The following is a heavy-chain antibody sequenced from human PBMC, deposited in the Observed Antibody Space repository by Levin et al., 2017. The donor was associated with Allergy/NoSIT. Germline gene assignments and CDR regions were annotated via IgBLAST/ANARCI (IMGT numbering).Heavy chain of an antibody. CDR3: VKDVGGQWIKNWFDS. D-gene: IGHD2-2*03. CDR1: GFTFEDYA. V-gene: IGHV3-9*01. CDR2: ISWSSGSI. J-gene: IGHJ5*01. Sequence: GGSLRLSCAASGFTFEDYAMHWVRQGPGKGLEWVSGISWSSGSIGYADSVKGRFTISRDNVKNSLYLQMNSLRTEDTALYYCVKDVGGQWIKNWFDSWGQGTQVTVSS.